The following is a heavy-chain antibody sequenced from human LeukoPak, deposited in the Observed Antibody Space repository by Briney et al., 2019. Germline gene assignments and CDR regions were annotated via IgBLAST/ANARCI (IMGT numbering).Heavy chain of an antibody. Sequence: SQTLSLTCAISGDSVSSNSAAWNWIRQSPSRGLEWLGRTYYRSKWYNDYAVSVKSRITINPDTSKNQFSLQLNSVTPEDTAVYYCARDPGPSGYEPTQSAYFDYWGQGTLVTVSS. V-gene: IGHV6-1*01. J-gene: IGHJ4*02. CDR3: ARDPGPSGYEPTQSAYFDY. CDR2: TYYRSKWYN. D-gene: IGHD5-12*01. CDR1: GDSVSSNSAA.